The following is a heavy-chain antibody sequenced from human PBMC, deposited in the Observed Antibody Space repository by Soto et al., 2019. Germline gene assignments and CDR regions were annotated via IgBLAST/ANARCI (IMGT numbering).Heavy chain of an antibody. J-gene: IGHJ6*02. CDR3: ARTFDYYGMDV. CDR2: IYHAGSV. V-gene: IGHV4-38-2*01. CDR1: GFSIVSGYY. Sequence: SETLSLTSAMSGFSIVSGYYWAWIRQSPGKGLEWIGSIYHAGSVYYNPSLNGRVALSMDTSKNHFSLKLTSVTAADTAVYYCARTFDYYGMDVGGQGTTVT.